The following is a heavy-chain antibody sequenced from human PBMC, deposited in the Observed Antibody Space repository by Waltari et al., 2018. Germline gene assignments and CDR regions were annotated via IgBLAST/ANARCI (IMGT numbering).Heavy chain of an antibody. Sequence: EVQLVESGGGLIQPGGSVRLSCAACGFTFSYNYLRWVRKSPGKGAVGLSFILDGVKTKYADSGKGRFTITRDNSKRTLCLEMNSLGAEDAAVYYCARAGLGSPVEWLRLFDQWGQGTLVTVSS. CDR3: ARAGLGSPVEWLRLFDQ. CDR1: GFTFSYNY. V-gene: IGHV3-53*01. CDR2: ILDGVKT. J-gene: IGHJ4*02. D-gene: IGHD5-12*01.